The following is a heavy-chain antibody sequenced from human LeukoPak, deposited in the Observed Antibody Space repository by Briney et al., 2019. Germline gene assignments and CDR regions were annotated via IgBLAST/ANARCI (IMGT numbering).Heavy chain of an antibody. V-gene: IGHV3-23*01. Sequence: PGGSLRLSCAGSGFTFSSYAMSWVRQAPGKGLEWVPTVSGSGGTTSYPDSAKGRFTISKDNSKNTLYLQMNRLRVDDTAVYYCAKESLVGSSSDSWGQGTLVTVSS. CDR3: AKESLVGSSSDS. D-gene: IGHD2-8*02. CDR1: GFTFSSYA. J-gene: IGHJ5*02. CDR2: VSGSGGTT.